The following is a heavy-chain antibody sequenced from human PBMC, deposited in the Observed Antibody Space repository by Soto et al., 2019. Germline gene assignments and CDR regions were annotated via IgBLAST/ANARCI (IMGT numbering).Heavy chain of an antibody. Sequence: EVQLVESGGGLVQPGGSLKLHWVRQAPGKGLEWLGRIRSKANSYATAYAASVEGRFTISRDDSKNTAYLQMNSLKTEDTAVYFCTRHLADYWGQGTLVTVSS. D-gene: IGHD3-3*02. CDR2: IRSKANSYAT. J-gene: IGHJ4*02. V-gene: IGHV3-73*02. CDR3: TRHLADY.